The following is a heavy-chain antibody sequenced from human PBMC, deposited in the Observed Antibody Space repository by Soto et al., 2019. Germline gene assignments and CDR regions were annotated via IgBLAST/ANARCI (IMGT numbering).Heavy chain of an antibody. CDR1: GYIFSNYV. V-gene: IGHV1-3*01. J-gene: IGHJ6*02. CDR2: INAGNANR. Sequence: ASVKVSCKASGYIFSNYVLHWVRQAPGQRLEWMGWINAGNANRKYSQKFQGRVTFTRDTSATTAYMELSSLRSEDTAVYYCARDLPGDYYYYCYYVMHVSGQGTTVTVYS. D-gene: IGHD1-26*01. CDR3: ARDLPGDYYYYCYYVMHV.